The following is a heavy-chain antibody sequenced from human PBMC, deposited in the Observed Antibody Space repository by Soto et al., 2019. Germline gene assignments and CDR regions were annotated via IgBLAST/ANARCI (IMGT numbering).Heavy chain of an antibody. CDR1: GFTFSSYW. J-gene: IGHJ6*02. CDR3: ASSITGTTKPYYYYGMDV. Sequence: GGSLRLSCAASGFTFSSYWMSWVRQAPGKGLEWVANIKQDGSEKYYVDSVKGRFTISRDNAKNSLYLQMNSLRAEDTAVYYCASSITGTTKPYYYYGMDVWGQGTTVTVSS. V-gene: IGHV3-7*01. D-gene: IGHD1-7*01. CDR2: IKQDGSEK.